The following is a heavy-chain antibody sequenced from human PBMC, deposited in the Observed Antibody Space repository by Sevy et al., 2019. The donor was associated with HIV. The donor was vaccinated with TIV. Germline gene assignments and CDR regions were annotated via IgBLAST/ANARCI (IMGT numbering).Heavy chain of an antibody. D-gene: IGHD3-16*01. CDR3: AREDRHREGEPYFDY. Sequence: GGSLRLSCAASGFTFSDHYMSWIRQAPGKGLEWVSFISSGGSTKYYGDSVRGRFTISRDNAKNSLYLQMNSLRAEDTAVYYCAREDRHREGEPYFDYWGQGTLVTVSS. CDR2: ISSGGSTK. CDR1: GFTFSDHY. V-gene: IGHV3-11*01. J-gene: IGHJ4*02.